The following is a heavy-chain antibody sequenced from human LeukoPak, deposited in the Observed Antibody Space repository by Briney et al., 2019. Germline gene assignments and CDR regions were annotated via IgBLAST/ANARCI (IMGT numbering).Heavy chain of an antibody. Sequence: TGGSLRLSCAASGFTFSSYGMSWVRQAPGKGLEWVSAIINSGGSTYYADSVKGRFTISRDNSKNTLYLQMNSLRAEDTVVYYCAKDLSPAAAWGQGTLVTVSS. D-gene: IGHD6-25*01. V-gene: IGHV3-23*01. CDR2: IINSGGST. J-gene: IGHJ5*02. CDR3: AKDLSPAAA. CDR1: GFTFSSYG.